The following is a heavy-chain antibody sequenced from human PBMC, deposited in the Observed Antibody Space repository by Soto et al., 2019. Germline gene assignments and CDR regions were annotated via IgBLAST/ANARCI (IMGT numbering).Heavy chain of an antibody. Sequence: GGSLRLSCAASGFTFSSYAMSWVRQAPGKGLEWVPAISGSGGSTYYADSVKGRFTISRDNSKNTLYLQMNSLRAEDTAVYYCAKVPAVVVTAKVYYFDYWGQGTLVTVSS. D-gene: IGHD2-21*02. CDR1: GFTFSSYA. V-gene: IGHV3-23*01. J-gene: IGHJ4*02. CDR3: AKVPAVVVTAKVYYFDY. CDR2: ISGSGGST.